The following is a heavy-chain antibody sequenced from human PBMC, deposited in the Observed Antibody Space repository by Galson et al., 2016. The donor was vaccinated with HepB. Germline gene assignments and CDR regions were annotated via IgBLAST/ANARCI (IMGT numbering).Heavy chain of an antibody. CDR1: GFTFSTYS. Sequence: SLRLSCAASGFTFSTYSMNWVRQAPGKGLEWVSFISASSIYKDYADSVKGRFTIYRDNAKNSLSLQMNSLSAEDTAGYYCAVGWRELQSPFDYWGQGTQVTVSS. J-gene: IGHJ4*02. D-gene: IGHD1-26*01. CDR3: AVGWRELQSPFDY. V-gene: IGHV3-21*01. CDR2: ISASSIYK.